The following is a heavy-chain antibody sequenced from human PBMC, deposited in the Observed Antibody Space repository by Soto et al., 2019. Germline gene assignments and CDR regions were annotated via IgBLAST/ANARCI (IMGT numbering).Heavy chain of an antibody. D-gene: IGHD2-21*02. CDR3: AKRRGDGYFDL. J-gene: IGHJ2*01. CDR2: ISGSGSDT. Sequence: EVYLLESGGGSVQPGGSLRLSCAASGLSFSSYVMGWVRQAPGKGLEWVSAISGSGSDTYYAVSMKGRFTISRDNSKNTLYLQIYSLRAEDTAAYYCAKRRGDGYFDLWGRGTLVTVSS. V-gene: IGHV3-23*01. CDR1: GLSFSSYV.